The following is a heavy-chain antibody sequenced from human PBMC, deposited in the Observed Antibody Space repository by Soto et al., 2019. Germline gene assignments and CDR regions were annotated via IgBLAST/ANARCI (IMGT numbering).Heavy chain of an antibody. CDR3: ARSSTYNFDSSGYYDY. CDR1: GDTCTSHY. J-gene: IGHJ4*02. CDR2: INPHSGGA. V-gene: IGHV1-2*02. Sequence: ASVKVSCKTSGDTCTSHYLHWVRQAPGQGLEWMGWINPHSGGAYYAQKFQGSVILTRDASINTAYMDLTRLTSGDAAVYYCARSSTYNFDSSGYYDYWGQGTLVTVSS. D-gene: IGHD3-22*01.